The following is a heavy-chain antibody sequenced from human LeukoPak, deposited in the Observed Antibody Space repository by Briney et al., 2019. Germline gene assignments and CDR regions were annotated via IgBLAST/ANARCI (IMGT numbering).Heavy chain of an antibody. CDR2: INHSGST. V-gene: IGHV4-34*01. CDR1: GGSFSGYY. CDR3: AGGEKAAGVVVAATGNYYFDY. D-gene: IGHD2-15*01. Sequence: SETLSLTCAVYGGSFSGYYWSWIRQPPGKGLEWIGEINHSGSTNYNPSLKSRVTISVDTSKNQFSLKLSSVTAADTAVYYCAGGEKAAGVVVAATGNYYFDYWGQGTLVTVSS. J-gene: IGHJ4*02.